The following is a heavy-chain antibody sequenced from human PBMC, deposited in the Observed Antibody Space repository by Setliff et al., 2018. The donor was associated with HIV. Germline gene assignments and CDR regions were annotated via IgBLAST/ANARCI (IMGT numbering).Heavy chain of an antibody. D-gene: IGHD3-10*02. CDR3: ARVFGPFDY. J-gene: IGHJ4*02. CDR1: GFTVSSNS. Sequence: GGSELSCAASGFTVSSNSMSWVRQAPGKGLEWVSVIYSVGITYYTDSVKGRFTISRDNSKNTLYLQMNSLRAEDTAVYYCARVFGPFDYRGQGTLVTVSS. CDR2: IYSVGIT. V-gene: IGHV3-53*01.